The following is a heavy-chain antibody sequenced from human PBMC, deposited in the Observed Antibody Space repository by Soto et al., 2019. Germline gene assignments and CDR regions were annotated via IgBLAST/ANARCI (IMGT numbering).Heavy chain of an antibody. D-gene: IGHD5-12*01. Sequence: GESLKISCKGSGYSFTSYWIGWVRQMPGKGLEWMGIIYPGDSDTRYSPSFKGQVTISADKSISTAYLQWSSLKASDTAMYYCARHKNGEDSGYDWYYYYMDVWGKGTTVTVSS. V-gene: IGHV5-51*01. CDR2: IYPGDSDT. J-gene: IGHJ6*03. CDR1: GYSFTSYW. CDR3: ARHKNGEDSGYDWYYYYMDV.